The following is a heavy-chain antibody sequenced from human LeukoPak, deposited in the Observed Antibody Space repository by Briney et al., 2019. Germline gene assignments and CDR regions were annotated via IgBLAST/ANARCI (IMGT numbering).Heavy chain of an antibody. Sequence: GGSLRLSCAASGFTFSSYTMNWVRQAPGKGLEWVSSISISSSYIYYADSVKGRFTISRDNSKNTLYLQMNSLRAEDTAVYYCAKISRAYYYDSSGHFDYWGQGTLVTVSS. D-gene: IGHD3-22*01. CDR1: GFTFSSYT. CDR3: AKISRAYYYDSSGHFDY. V-gene: IGHV3-21*01. CDR2: ISISSSYI. J-gene: IGHJ4*02.